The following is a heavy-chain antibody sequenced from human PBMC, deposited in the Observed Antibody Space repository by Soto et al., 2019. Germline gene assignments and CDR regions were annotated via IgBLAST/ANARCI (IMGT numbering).Heavy chain of an antibody. V-gene: IGHV4-39*01. D-gene: IGHD3-3*01. CDR1: GGSISSSSYY. CDR3: ARVRGGYTFWSGYLGGYGMDV. J-gene: IGHJ6*02. CDR2: IYYSGST. Sequence: SETLSLTCTVSGGSISSSSYYWGWIRQPPGKGLEWIGSIYYSGSTYYNPSLKSRVTISVDTSKNQFSLKLSSVTAADTGVYYCARVRGGYTFWSGYLGGYGMDVWGQGTTVTVSS.